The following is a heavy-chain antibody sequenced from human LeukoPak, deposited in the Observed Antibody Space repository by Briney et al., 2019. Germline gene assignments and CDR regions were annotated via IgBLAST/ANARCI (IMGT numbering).Heavy chain of an antibody. CDR1: GVSMSRYY. Sequence: PSETLSLTCKVSGVSMSRYYWSWIRQSPGRGLEWLGYIYYSGTTNYNPSLKGRVTMSLDTSKNYVSLTLTSMTAADTAVYFCARDGIAAAGKVVWGQGTTVTVSS. J-gene: IGHJ6*02. D-gene: IGHD6-13*01. CDR2: IYYSGTT. CDR3: ARDGIAAAGKVV. V-gene: IGHV4-59*01.